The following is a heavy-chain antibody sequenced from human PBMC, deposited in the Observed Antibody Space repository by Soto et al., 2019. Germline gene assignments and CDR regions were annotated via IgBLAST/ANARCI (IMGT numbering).Heavy chain of an antibody. J-gene: IGHJ6*02. CDR3: AVVPAANGHYGMDV. Sequence: EVQLVESGGGLVQPGGSLRLSCAASGFTFSSYSMNWVRQAPGKGLEWVSYISSSSSTIYYADSVKGRFTISRDNAKNSLYLQMNSLRAEDTAVYYCAVVPAANGHYGMDVWGQGTTLTVSS. D-gene: IGHD2-2*01. V-gene: IGHV3-48*01. CDR1: GFTFSSYS. CDR2: ISSSSSTI.